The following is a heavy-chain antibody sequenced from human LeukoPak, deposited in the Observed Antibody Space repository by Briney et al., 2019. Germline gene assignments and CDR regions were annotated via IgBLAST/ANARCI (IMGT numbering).Heavy chain of an antibody. J-gene: IGHJ4*02. CDR1: GGTFSSYA. CDR2: IIPIFGTA. D-gene: IGHD3-3*01. V-gene: IGHV1-69*13. Sequence: SVTVSCKASGGTFSSYAISWVRQAPGQGLEWMGGIIPIFGTANYAQKFQGRVTITADESTSTAYMELSSLGSEDTAVYYCARGFPRFWSGYWDYWGQGTLVTVSS. CDR3: ARGFPRFWSGYWDY.